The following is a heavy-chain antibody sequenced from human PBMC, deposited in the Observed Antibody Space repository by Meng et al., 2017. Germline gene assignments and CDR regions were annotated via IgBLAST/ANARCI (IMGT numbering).Heavy chain of an antibody. D-gene: IGHD3-16*02. V-gene: IGHV4-34*01. J-gene: IGHJ4*02. CDR2: INQSGST. Sequence: QGQCLEGGEGMLQPSGTLSLTCASSGGCFSGSYWSWIRQPPGKGLEWIGEINQSGSTNYNPSLKRRVTISVDTSKNQFSLKLSSVTAADTAVYYCARGRSMITFGGVIAGVFFDYWGQGTLVTVSS. CDR3: ARGRSMITFGGVIAGVFFDY. CDR1: GGCFSGSY.